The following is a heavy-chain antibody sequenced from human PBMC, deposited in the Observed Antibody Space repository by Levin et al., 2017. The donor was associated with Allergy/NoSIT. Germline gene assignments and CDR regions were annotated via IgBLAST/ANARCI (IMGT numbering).Heavy chain of an antibody. CDR1: GFTFSSYG. CDR2: IWYDGSNK. V-gene: IGHV3-33*01. J-gene: IGHJ4*02. D-gene: IGHD3-10*01. CDR3: ARAVGRGVIKEGSY. Sequence: GESLKISCAASGFTFSSYGMHWVRQAPGKGLEWVAVIWYDGSNKYYADSVKGRFTISRDNSKNTLYLQMNSLRAEDTAVYYCARAVGRGVIKEGSYWGQGTLVTVSS.